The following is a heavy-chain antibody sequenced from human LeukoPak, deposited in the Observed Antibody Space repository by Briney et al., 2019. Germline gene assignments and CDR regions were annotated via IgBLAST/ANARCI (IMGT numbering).Heavy chain of an antibody. CDR3: ARDRDGIFDY. Sequence: ASVKVSCKASGYTFPGYYLRWVRQAPGQGLEWMGWINPNSGGTNYAQKFQGRVTMTRDTSISIAYMEVSRLRSDDTAVYYCARDRDGIFDYWGQGTLVSVSS. CDR1: GYTFPGYY. V-gene: IGHV1-2*02. CDR2: INPNSGGT. D-gene: IGHD5-24*01. J-gene: IGHJ4*02.